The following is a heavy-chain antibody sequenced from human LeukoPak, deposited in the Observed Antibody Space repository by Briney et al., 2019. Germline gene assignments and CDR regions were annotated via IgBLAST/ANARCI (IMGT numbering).Heavy chain of an antibody. V-gene: IGHV3-23*01. J-gene: IGHJ4*02. Sequence: PGGSLRLSCAASGFTFSSYAMSWVRQAPGKGLEWVSAISGSGGSTYYADSAKGRFTISRDNSKNTLYLQMNSLRAEDTAVYYCAKGTSLTQYDFWSGTPYYFDYWGQGTLVTVSS. D-gene: IGHD3-3*01. CDR2: ISGSGGST. CDR3: AKGTSLTQYDFWSGTPYYFDY. CDR1: GFTFSSYA.